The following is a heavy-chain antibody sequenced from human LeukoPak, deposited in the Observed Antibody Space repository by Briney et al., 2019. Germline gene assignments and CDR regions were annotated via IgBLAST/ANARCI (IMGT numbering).Heavy chain of an antibody. CDR2: IYHTGTT. J-gene: IGHJ1*01. CDR1: GSSINSGYY. Sequence: SETLSLTCTVSGSSINSGYYWGWIRQPPGKGLEWIGSIYHTGTTYYNPSLRSRVTISIDTSKNQFSLKVTSVTAADTAVYYCATSNGWGAEFFQHWGQGTLLTVSS. D-gene: IGHD3-16*01. V-gene: IGHV4-38-2*02. CDR3: ATSNGWGAEFFQH.